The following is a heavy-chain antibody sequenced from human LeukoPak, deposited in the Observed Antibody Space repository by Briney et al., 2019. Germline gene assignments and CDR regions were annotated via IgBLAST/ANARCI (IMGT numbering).Heavy chain of an antibody. V-gene: IGHV1-2*02. CDR2: INPKNGGR. Sequence: ASVKVSCKASGYTFTGYYMHWVRQAPGQGLEWMGWINPKNGGRSYAQKFQARVTMTTDTSTNTAYMELSSLRFGDTAVYYCASWDAPGFDYWGQGTLVTVSS. CDR1: GYTFTGYY. J-gene: IGHJ4*02. CDR3: ASWDAPGFDY. D-gene: IGHD1-26*01.